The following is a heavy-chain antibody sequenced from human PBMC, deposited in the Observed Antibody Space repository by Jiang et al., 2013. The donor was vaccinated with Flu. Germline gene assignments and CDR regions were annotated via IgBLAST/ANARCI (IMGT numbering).Heavy chain of an antibody. CDR1: GDSVSSNGAA. CDR3: ARDRLAVGWGVDY. V-gene: IGHV6-1*01. Sequence: SQTLSLTCAISGDSVSSNGAAWNWIRQSPSRGLEWLGRTYYRSKWFNDYAPSVKSRITINPDTSKNQFSLQLNSVTPEDTAVYYCARDRLAVGWGVDYWGQGTLVTVSS. CDR2: TYYRSKWFN. D-gene: IGHD2-21*01. J-gene: IGHJ4*02.